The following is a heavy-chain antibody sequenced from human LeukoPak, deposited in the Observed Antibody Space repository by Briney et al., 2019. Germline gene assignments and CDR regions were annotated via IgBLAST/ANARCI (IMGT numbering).Heavy chain of an antibody. V-gene: IGHV4-31*03. D-gene: IGHD4-23*01. CDR2: IYYSGST. CDR1: GGSISSSSYY. J-gene: IGHJ2*01. Sequence: PSETLSLTCTVSGGSISSSSYYWSWIRQHPGKGLEWIGYIYYSGSTYYNPSLKSRVTISVDTSKNQFSLKLSSVTAADTAVYYCATEVGHDYGGPYWYFDLWGRGTLVTVSS. CDR3: ATEVGHDYGGPYWYFDL.